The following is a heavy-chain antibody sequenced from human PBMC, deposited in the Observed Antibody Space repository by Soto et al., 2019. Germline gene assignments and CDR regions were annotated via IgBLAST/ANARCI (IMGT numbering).Heavy chain of an antibody. CDR1: GGNGYW. Sequence: QIQLQESGPGLVQPSGILSLTCTVSGGNGYWSWVRQPPGKGLEWIGEIHHSGSTKYNPSLKSRGTISIAKSKNEFSLNVNSVTAADTAVYYCARHGGFYFDYWDQGTLVTVSS. CDR2: IHHSGST. CDR3: ARHGGFYFDY. D-gene: IGHD3-16*01. J-gene: IGHJ4*02. V-gene: IGHV4-4*02.